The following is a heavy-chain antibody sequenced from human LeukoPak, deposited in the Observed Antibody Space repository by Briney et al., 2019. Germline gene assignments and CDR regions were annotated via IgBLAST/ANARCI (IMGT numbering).Heavy chain of an antibody. D-gene: IGHD6-13*01. CDR2: VNPNSGGT. CDR3: AREYSSSWYGEGFDY. Sequence: ASVKVSCKASGYTFTCYYMHWVRQAPGQGLEWMGWVNPNSGGTNYAQKFQGRVTMTRDTSISTAYMELSRLRSDDTAVYYCAREYSSSWYGEGFDYWGQGTLVTVSS. V-gene: IGHV1-2*02. CDR1: GYTFTCYY. J-gene: IGHJ4*02.